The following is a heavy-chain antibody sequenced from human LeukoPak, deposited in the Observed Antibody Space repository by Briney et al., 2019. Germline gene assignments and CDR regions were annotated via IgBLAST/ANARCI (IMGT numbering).Heavy chain of an antibody. D-gene: IGHD3-10*01. V-gene: IGHV3-23*01. Sequence: PGGSLRLSCVASGLTFGNYGMNWVRQAPGKGLKWVSSIGGGGYTTYYADSVRGRFTISRDNSKNSTYLQMSSLRAEDTAIYYCAEVESSYCRIWGQGTLVTVSS. CDR2: IGGGGYTT. CDR3: AEVESSYCRI. J-gene: IGHJ4*02. CDR1: GLTFGNYG.